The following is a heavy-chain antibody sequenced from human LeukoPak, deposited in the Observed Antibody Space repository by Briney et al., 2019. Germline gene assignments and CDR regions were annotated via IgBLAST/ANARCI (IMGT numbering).Heavy chain of an antibody. CDR3: ARRAVDNSYYYYMDV. D-gene: IGHD6-19*01. Sequence: ASVKVSCKASGYTFTGCYMHWVRQAPGQGLERMGWINPNSGGTNYAQKFQGRVTMTRDTSISTAYMELSRLRSDDTAVYYCARRAVDNSYYYYMDVWGRGTTVTVSS. J-gene: IGHJ6*03. CDR2: INPNSGGT. V-gene: IGHV1-2*02. CDR1: GYTFTGCY.